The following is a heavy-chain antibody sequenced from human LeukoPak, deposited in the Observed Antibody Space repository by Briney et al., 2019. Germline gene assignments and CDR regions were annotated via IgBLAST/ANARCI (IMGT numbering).Heavy chain of an antibody. CDR3: ARDYGGSMDV. CDR2: INSDGSST. Sequence: GGSLRLSCAASGFTINNSWMHWVRRAPGKGLVWVSRINSDGSSTSYEDSVKGRFTISRDNAKNTLYLQMNSLRVEDTAVYYCARDYGGSMDVWGKGTTVTVSS. CDR1: GFTINNSW. J-gene: IGHJ6*03. V-gene: IGHV3-74*01. D-gene: IGHD4-23*01.